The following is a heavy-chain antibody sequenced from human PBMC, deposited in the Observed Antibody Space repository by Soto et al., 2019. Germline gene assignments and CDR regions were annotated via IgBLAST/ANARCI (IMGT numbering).Heavy chain of an antibody. Sequence: QVQLVESGGGVVQPGTSLRLSCAASGFTFSDHGMHWVRQAPCKGLEWVAVISHDGNSKYYGDSVKGRFTVSRDNSNNMASLQMNSLRLEDTAMYYCAKQFDLGGLEDYWGQGTLVTVSS. CDR3: AKQFDLGGLEDY. V-gene: IGHV3-30*18. CDR2: ISHDGNSK. CDR1: GFTFSDHG. J-gene: IGHJ4*02. D-gene: IGHD1-1*01.